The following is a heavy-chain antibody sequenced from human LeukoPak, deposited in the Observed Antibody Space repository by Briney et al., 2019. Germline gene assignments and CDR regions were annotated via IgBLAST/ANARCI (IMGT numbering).Heavy chain of an antibody. D-gene: IGHD2-2*01. CDR3: AKGYCSSTSCRFDY. V-gene: IGHV3-9*03. CDR2: ICWNSGSI. CDR1: GFTFDDYA. J-gene: IGHJ4*02. Sequence: GRSLRLSCAASGFTFDDYAMHWVRQAPGKGLEWVSGICWNSGSIGYADSVKGRFTISRDNAKNSLYLQMNSLRAEDMALYYCAKGYCSSTSCRFDYWGQGALVTVSS.